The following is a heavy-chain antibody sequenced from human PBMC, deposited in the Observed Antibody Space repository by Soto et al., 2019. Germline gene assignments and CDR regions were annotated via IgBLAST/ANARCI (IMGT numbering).Heavy chain of an antibody. CDR3: AHTYYDFWSGYYLFDY. V-gene: IGHV2-5*01. J-gene: IGHJ4*02. CDR2: IYWNDDK. D-gene: IGHD3-3*01. CDR1: GFSLSTSGVG. Sequence: QITLKESGPTLVKPTQTLTLTCTFSGFSLSTSGVGVGWIRQPPGKALEWLALIYWNDDKRYSPSLKSRLTIIKDTSKNQVVLTMTIMDPVDTATYYCAHTYYDFWSGYYLFDYWGQGTLVTVSS.